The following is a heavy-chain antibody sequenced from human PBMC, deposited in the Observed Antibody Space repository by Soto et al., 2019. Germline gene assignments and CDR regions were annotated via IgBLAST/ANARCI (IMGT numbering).Heavy chain of an antibody. CDR2: IIPIFGTA. CDR3: ARVEVVVVAATPYYYYYGMDV. D-gene: IGHD2-15*01. Sequence: SVKVSCKASGGTFSSYAISWVRQAPGQGLEWMGGIIPIFGTANYAQKFQGRVTITADESTSTAYMELSSLRSQDTAVYYCARVEVVVVAATPYYYYYGMDVWRQGTTVTVSS. J-gene: IGHJ6*02. CDR1: GGTFSSYA. V-gene: IGHV1-69*13.